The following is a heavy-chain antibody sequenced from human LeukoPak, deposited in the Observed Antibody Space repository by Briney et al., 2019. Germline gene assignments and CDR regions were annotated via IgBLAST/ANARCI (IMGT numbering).Heavy chain of an antibody. D-gene: IGHD3-10*01. Sequence: GESLKISCKGSAVTFNNYWIGWVRQMPGKGLEWMGIIYPGDSDTRYSPSFQGQVTISADKSISTAYLQWSSLKASDTAMYYCARGSVTMVRGVIRGTNWFDPWGQGTLVTVSS. V-gene: IGHV5-51*01. J-gene: IGHJ5*02. CDR2: IYPGDSDT. CDR1: AVTFNNYW. CDR3: ARGSVTMVRGVIRGTNWFDP.